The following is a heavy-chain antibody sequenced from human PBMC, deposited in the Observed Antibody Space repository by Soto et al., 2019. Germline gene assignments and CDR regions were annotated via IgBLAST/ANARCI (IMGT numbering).Heavy chain of an antibody. J-gene: IGHJ4*02. CDR1: GFPFSNYA. Sequence: FLRLSCVASGFPFSNYAMTWVRQAPGKGLEWVSALSGSGVSTYYADSVMGRFTISRDNSKNTVYLQMNSLRAEDTAVYYCAKIESRFFYDSTGYYTFDYWGQGTLVTVSS. CDR2: LSGSGVST. CDR3: AKIESRFFYDSTGYYTFDY. V-gene: IGHV3-23*01. D-gene: IGHD3-22*01.